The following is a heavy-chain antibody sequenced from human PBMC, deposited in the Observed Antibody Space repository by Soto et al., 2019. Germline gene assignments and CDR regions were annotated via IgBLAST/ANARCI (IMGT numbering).Heavy chain of an antibody. J-gene: IGHJ4*02. V-gene: IGHV3-23*01. Sequence: EVQLLESGGGLVQPGGSLRLSCAASGLTFSSDAMSWVRQAPGKGLEWVSSISGSGGSTYYADSVKGRFTISRDNSTNTLYLQMNSLRVEDTAVYFCAKDVYILGAHDYWGQGTLVTVSS. CDR1: GLTFSSDA. D-gene: IGHD3-10*01. CDR3: AKDVYILGAHDY. CDR2: ISGSGGST.